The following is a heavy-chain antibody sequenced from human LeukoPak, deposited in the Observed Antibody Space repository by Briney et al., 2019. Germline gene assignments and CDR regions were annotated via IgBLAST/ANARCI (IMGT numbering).Heavy chain of an antibody. Sequence: GGSLRLSCAASGFTFSGSAMHWVRQASGKGLEWVGRIRSKANSYATAYAASVKGRFTISRDDSKNTAYLQMNSLKTEDTAVYYCARSEMATILGFDYWGQGTLVTVSS. J-gene: IGHJ4*02. CDR2: IRSKANSYAT. D-gene: IGHD5-24*01. CDR1: GFTFSGSA. CDR3: ARSEMATILGFDY. V-gene: IGHV3-73*01.